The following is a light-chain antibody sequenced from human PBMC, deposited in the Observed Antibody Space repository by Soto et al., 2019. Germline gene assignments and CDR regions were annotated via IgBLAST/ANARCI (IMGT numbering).Light chain of an antibody. Sequence: QSALTQPASVSGSPGQSITISCTGTSSDVGSYNLVSWYQQHPGKAPKLMIYEGSKRPSGVSNRFSGSKSGNTASLTISGLQAEDEADYYCCSYTTSSPCVFGTGTKLTVL. CDR1: SSDVGSYNL. J-gene: IGLJ1*01. V-gene: IGLV2-14*02. CDR2: EGS. CDR3: CSYTTSSPCV.